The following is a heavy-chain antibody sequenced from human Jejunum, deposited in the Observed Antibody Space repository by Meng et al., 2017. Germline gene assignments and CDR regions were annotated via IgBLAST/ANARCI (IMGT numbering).Heavy chain of an antibody. CDR2: INSDGSST. J-gene: IGHJ4*02. D-gene: IGHD3-9*01. CDR3: ARSHDYDLVSGYYPF. CDR1: GFTFSNYW. Sequence: GGSLRLSCAASGFTFSNYWMHWVRQAPGKGLVWVSRINSDGSSTYYAGSVKGRFTISRDNAKNTLYLQMNSLRAEDTAMYYCARSHDYDLVSGYYPFWGQGTLVTVSS. V-gene: IGHV3-74*01.